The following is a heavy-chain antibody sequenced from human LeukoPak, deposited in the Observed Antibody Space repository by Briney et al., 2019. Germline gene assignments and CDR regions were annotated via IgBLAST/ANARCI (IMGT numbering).Heavy chain of an antibody. D-gene: IGHD3-9*01. CDR1: GGSFSGYY. Sequence: SETLSLTCAVYGGSFSGYYWSWIRQPPGKGLEWIGEINHSGSTNYNPSLKSRVTILVDTSKNQFSLKLSSATAADTAVYYCARGRFTISDWGQGTLVTVSS. J-gene: IGHJ4*02. V-gene: IGHV4-34*01. CDR2: INHSGST. CDR3: ARGRFTISD.